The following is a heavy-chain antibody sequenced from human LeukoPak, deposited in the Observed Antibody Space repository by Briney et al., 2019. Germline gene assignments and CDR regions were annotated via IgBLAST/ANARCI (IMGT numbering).Heavy chain of an antibody. D-gene: IGHD3-10*01. J-gene: IGHJ5*02. CDR2: IYSDNT. CDR3: ARDPERYYYGSGKETNWFDP. Sequence: GGSLRLSCTVAGFTVSSNSMSWVRQAPGKGLEWVSFIYSDNTHYSDSVKGRFTISRDNSKNSLYLQLNSLRAEDTAVHYCARDPERYYYGSGKETNWFDPWGQGTLVTVSS. CDR1: GFTVSSNS. V-gene: IGHV3-53*01.